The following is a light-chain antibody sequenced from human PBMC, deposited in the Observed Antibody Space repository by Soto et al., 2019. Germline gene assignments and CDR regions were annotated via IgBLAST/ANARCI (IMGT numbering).Light chain of an antibody. J-gene: IGKJ2*01. CDR2: GAT. V-gene: IGKV3-20*01. CDR1: QSVSSNY. CDR3: QQYGSSPYK. Sequence: VLTQSPGSLSLSPGERATLSCRASQSVSSNYFAWYQQKPGQSPRLLIYGATNRATGIPDRFSATGSGTDFTLTISRLEPEDFALYFCQQYGSSPYKFGQGTQ.